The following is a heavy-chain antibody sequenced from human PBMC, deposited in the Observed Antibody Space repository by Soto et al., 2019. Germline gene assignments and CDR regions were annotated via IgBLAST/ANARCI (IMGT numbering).Heavy chain of an antibody. Sequence: GWSLRLSCASSVFTFTSYAMRWVRQAPGKGLEWVSAISGSGTSTYYADSVKGRFTISRDNSKNTLYLQMNSLRAEDTAVYYCAKGGLSSSWYGLDYWGQRTLVSVYS. CDR2: ISGSGTST. CDR3: AKGGLSSSWYGLDY. J-gene: IGHJ4*02. CDR1: VFTFTSYA. V-gene: IGHV3-23*01. D-gene: IGHD6-13*01.